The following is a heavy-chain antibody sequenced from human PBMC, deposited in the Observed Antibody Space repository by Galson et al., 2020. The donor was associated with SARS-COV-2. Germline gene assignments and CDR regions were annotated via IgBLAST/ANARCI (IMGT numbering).Heavy chain of an antibody. CDR3: ARVLGYDSSGYAIDY. CDR2: IIPIFGTA. Sequence: SGGTFSSYAISWVRQAPGQGLEWMGGIIPIFGTANYAQKFQGRVTITADESTSTAYMELSSLRSEDTAVYYCARVLGYDSSGYAIDYWGQGTLVTVSS. J-gene: IGHJ4*02. V-gene: IGHV1-69*01. CDR1: GGTFSSYA. D-gene: IGHD3-22*01.